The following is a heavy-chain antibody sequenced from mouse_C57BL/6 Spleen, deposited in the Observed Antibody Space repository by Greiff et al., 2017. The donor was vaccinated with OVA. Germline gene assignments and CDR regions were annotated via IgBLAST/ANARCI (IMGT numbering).Heavy chain of an antibody. Sequence: QVQLKESGAELVRPGTSVKVSCKASGYAFTNYLIEWVKQRPGQGLEWIGVINPGSGGTNYNEKFKGKATLTAEKSSSTAYMQLSSLTSEDSAVYFCAREDTTVYFDVWGTGTTVTVSS. CDR1: GYAFTNYL. CDR3: AREDTTVYFDV. CDR2: INPGSGGT. J-gene: IGHJ1*03. D-gene: IGHD1-1*01. V-gene: IGHV1-54*01.